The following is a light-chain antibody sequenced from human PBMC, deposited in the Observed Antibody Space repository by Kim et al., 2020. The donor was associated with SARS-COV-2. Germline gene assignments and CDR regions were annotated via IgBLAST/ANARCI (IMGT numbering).Light chain of an antibody. CDR1: QTITNY. CDR2: GAS. Sequence: DIQMTQSPSSLSASVRDRVTITCRASQTITNYLNWYQQKPGKAPKLLIYGASSLQSGVPSRFSDSGSGTSFTLTISSLQLEDFATYYCQQSYSTPLTFGGGTKVDIK. J-gene: IGKJ4*01. CDR3: QQSYSTPLT. V-gene: IGKV1-39*01.